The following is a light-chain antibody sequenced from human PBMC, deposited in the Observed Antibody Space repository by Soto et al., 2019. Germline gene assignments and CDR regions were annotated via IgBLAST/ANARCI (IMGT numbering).Light chain of an antibody. J-gene: IGLJ1*01. CDR1: SSDVGGYNY. CDR3: LSYTTSSSYV. V-gene: IGLV2-14*01. Sequence: QSVLTQPASVSGSLGQSITISCTGTSSDVGGYNYVSWYQQHPGKVPKLMIYEVSNRPSGVSNRFSGSKSGNTASLTISGLQAEDEADYYCLSYTTSSSYVFGTGTKLTVL. CDR2: EVS.